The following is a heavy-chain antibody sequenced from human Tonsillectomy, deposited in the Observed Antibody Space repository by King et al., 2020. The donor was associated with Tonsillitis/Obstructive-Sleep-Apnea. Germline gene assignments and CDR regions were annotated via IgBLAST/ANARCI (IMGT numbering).Heavy chain of an antibody. CDR2: INHSGST. CDR3: ARIYCSSTSCYPAYYYYYMDV. J-gene: IGHJ6*03. D-gene: IGHD2-2*01. CDR1: GGSFSGYY. Sequence: VQLQQWGAGLLKPSETLSLPCAVYGGSFSGYYWSWIRQPPGKGLEWIGEINHSGSTNYNPSLKSRVTISVDTSKNQFSLKLSSVTAADTAVYYCARIYCSSTSCYPAYYYYYMDVWGKGPRSPSP. V-gene: IGHV4-34*01.